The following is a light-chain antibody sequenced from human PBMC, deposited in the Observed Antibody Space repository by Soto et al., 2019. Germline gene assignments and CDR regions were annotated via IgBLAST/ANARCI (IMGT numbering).Light chain of an antibody. CDR2: DNT. J-gene: IGLJ2*01. V-gene: IGLV1-40*01. CDR1: RSNIGAGYA. CDR3: QSYATSLSASV. Sequence: QPVLTQPPSVSGAPGQRVTISCTGSRSNIGAGYAVSWYQQLPGTAPKLLIYDNTNRPSGVPDRFSASESGTSASLAITGLQSEDEADYYCQSYATSLSASVFGGGTKLTVL.